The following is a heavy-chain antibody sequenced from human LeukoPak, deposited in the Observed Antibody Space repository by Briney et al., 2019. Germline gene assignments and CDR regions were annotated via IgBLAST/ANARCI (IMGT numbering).Heavy chain of an antibody. Sequence: ASVKVSCKASGYTFTSYGISWVRQAPGQGLEWMGWISAYNGNTNYAQKLQGRVTMTTDTSTSTAYMELRSLRSDDTAVYYCARGWYSATLNEGYYFDYWGQGTLVTVSS. CDR2: ISAYNGNT. D-gene: IGHD5-24*01. V-gene: IGHV1-18*01. CDR1: GYTFTSYG. J-gene: IGHJ4*02. CDR3: ARGWYSATLNEGYYFDY.